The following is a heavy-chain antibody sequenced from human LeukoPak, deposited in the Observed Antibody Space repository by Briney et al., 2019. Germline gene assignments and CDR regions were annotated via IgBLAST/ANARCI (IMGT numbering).Heavy chain of an antibody. V-gene: IGHV3-23*01. CDR1: GGTFSSYA. Sequence: ASVKVSCKASGGTFSSYAMSWVRQAPGKGLEWVSAISGSGGSTYYADSVKGRFTISRDNSKNTLYLQMNSLRAEDTAVYYCAKGYSSSWYVGYYFDYWGQGTLVTVSS. CDR3: AKGYSSSWYVGYYFDY. J-gene: IGHJ4*02. CDR2: ISGSGGST. D-gene: IGHD6-13*01.